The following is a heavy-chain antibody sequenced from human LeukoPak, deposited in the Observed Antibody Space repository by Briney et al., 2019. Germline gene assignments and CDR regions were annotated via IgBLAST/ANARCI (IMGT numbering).Heavy chain of an antibody. CDR1: GGSFSGYY. J-gene: IGHJ4*02. CDR3: ARGLGTIFGIIADY. Sequence: PSETLSLTCAVYGGSFSGYYWSWIRQPPGKGLEWMGEINHSGSTNYNPSLKSRVTISVDTSKNQFSLKLSSVTAADTAVYYCARGLGTIFGIIADYWGQGTLVTVSS. CDR2: INHSGST. V-gene: IGHV4-34*01. D-gene: IGHD3-3*01.